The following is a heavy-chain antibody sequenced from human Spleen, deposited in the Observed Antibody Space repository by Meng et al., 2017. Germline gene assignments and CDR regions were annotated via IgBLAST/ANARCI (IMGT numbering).Heavy chain of an antibody. CDR2: IAHRGSS. J-gene: IGHJ1*01. D-gene: IGHD3-10*01. CDR3: LRGSGGSV. CDR1: GDSITNHNW. V-gene: IGHV4-4*02. Sequence: HVQFRESGPALVKPSQTPSLTCAASGDSITNHNWWAWVRQPSGKGQEWIGEIAHRGSSAYNPSLKSRVSMSIDKSKNQFSLKLTSVTAADTAVYHCLRGSGGSVWGQGTLVTVSS.